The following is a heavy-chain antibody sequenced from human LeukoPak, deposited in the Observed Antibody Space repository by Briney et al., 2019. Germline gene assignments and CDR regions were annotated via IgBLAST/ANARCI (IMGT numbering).Heavy chain of an antibody. CDR1: GGSISGYY. D-gene: IGHD3-22*01. V-gene: IGHV4-34*01. Sequence: SSETLSLTCTVSGGSISGYYWSWIRQPPGKGLEWIGEINHSGSTNYNPSLKSRVTISVDTSKNQFSLKLSSVTAADTAVYYCARGGYWYYDSSGYPLFYWGQGTLVTVSS. J-gene: IGHJ4*02. CDR2: INHSGST. CDR3: ARGGYWYYDSSGYPLFY.